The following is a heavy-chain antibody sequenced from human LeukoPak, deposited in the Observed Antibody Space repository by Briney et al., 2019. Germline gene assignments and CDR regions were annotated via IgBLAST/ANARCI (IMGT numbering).Heavy chain of an antibody. CDR2: ISAGSGST. Sequence: GASVRLSCEASGFRFSGYGMSWVRQAPGKGLEWVSSISAGSGSTNYADSVKGRFTISRDNSKNTLYLQMKSLRAEDTPVYYCAKSHEPYYYDSSGYYDDYWGQGTLVTVSS. V-gene: IGHV3-23*01. CDR3: AKSHEPYYYDSSGYYDDY. J-gene: IGHJ4*02. CDR1: GFRFSGYG. D-gene: IGHD3-22*01.